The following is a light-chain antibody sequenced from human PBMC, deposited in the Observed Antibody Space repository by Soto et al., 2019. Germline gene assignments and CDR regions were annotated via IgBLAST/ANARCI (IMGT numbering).Light chain of an antibody. CDR3: QSYDSSLSGSVV. CDR2: GNS. V-gene: IGLV1-40*01. J-gene: IGLJ2*01. CDR1: SSNIGAGYD. Sequence: QSALTQPPSVSGAPGQRVTISCTGNSSNIGAGYDVHWYQQLPGTAPKLFIYGNSNRPSGVPDRFSGSQSGTSASLAITGLQAEDEADYYCQSYDSSLSGSVVFGGGTKLTVL.